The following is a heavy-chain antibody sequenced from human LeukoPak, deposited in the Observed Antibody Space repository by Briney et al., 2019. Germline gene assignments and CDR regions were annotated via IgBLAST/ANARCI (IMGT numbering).Heavy chain of an antibody. CDR3: AKHGEDSTGYYADFFDH. CDR1: GGSINTKAHY. D-gene: IGHD3-22*01. J-gene: IGHJ4*02. V-gene: IGHV4-39*01. CDR2: VFYNGNT. Sequence: SETLSLTCTVAGGSINTKAHYWACIRQTPGKGLEWIGSVFYNGNTYYNPSLKSRVAISVDTSKNQFSLRLSSVTAADTAVYYCAKHGEDSTGYYADFFDHCGQGTLITVSS.